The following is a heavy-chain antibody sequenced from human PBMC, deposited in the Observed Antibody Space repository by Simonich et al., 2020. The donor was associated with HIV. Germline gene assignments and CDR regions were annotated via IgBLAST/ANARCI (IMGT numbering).Heavy chain of an antibody. V-gene: IGHV3-9*01. Sequence: EVQLVESGGGLVQPGRSLRLSCAASGFTFDDYAMHWVRQAPGKGLGWCSVISWNSGSIGYADSVKGRFTISRDNAKNSLYLQMNSLRAEDTALYYCAKDKGAYYGSGSPVYWGQGTLVTVSS. CDR2: ISWNSGSI. CDR3: AKDKGAYYGSGSPVY. D-gene: IGHD3-10*01. CDR1: GFTFDDYA. J-gene: IGHJ4*02.